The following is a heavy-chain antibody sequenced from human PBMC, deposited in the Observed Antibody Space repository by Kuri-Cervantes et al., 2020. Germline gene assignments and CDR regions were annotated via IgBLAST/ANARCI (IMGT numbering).Heavy chain of an antibody. CDR2: ISSNGGST. V-gene: IGHV3-64*02. CDR3: VKALLRYFDFGGKYDLDV. D-gene: IGHD3-9*01. J-gene: IGHJ6*02. Sequence: GESLKISCAASGFTFSSYAMHWVRQAPGKGLEYVSAISSNGGSTYYADSVKGRFTISRDNSKNTLHLQMSSLRAADTAVFFCVKALLRYFDFGGKYDLDVWGQGTTVTVSS. CDR1: GFTFSSYA.